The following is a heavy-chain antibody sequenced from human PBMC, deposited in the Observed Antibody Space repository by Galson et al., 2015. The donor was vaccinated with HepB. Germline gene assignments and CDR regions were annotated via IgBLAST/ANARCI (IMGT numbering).Heavy chain of an antibody. Sequence: QSGAEVKKPGASVKVSFTASGSTFTAYGITWVRQAPGQGLEWMGWITPYNGYANYAQKLQGRVTMTTDTSTSTAYMEQRSLRSDDTAVYYCARGEVGAAASRAFASWGQGTMGTVSS. D-gene: IGHD1-26*01. CDR1: GSTFTAYG. J-gene: IGHJ3*02. V-gene: IGHV1-18*01. CDR3: ARGEVGAAASRAFAS. CDR2: ITPYNGYA.